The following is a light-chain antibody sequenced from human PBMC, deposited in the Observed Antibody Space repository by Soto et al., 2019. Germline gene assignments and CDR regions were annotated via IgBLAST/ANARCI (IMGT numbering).Light chain of an antibody. Sequence: EIVLTQSPATLSLSPGERATLSCRASQSVSGYLAWYQQKPGQAPRRLIYAASNRAPGLPARFSGSGFGTDFTLTISSLEPEAFAVYYCQQYKNWPPITFGQGTRLEIK. CDR2: AAS. V-gene: IGKV3-11*01. J-gene: IGKJ5*01. CDR3: QQYKNWPPIT. CDR1: QSVSGY.